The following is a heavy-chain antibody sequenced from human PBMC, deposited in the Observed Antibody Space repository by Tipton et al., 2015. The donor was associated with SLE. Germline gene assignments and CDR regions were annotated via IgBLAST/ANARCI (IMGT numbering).Heavy chain of an antibody. Sequence: TLSLTCTVSGDTISDHYWSWIRQPAGKGLEWIGRLYATGSTYYNPSLKSRVTLSIDTSKNQFSLELTSLTAADTAVYFCARVQRGPRSFDLWGRGTLVTVSS. J-gene: IGHJ2*01. CDR3: ARVQRGPRSFDL. CDR1: GDTISDHY. CDR2: LYATGST. D-gene: IGHD1-1*01. V-gene: IGHV4-4*07.